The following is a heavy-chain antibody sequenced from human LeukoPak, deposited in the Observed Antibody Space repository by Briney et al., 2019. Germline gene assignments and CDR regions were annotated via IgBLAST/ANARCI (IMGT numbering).Heavy chain of an antibody. Sequence: ASVKVSCKVSGYTLTELSMRWVRQAPGKGLEWMGGFDPEDGETIYAQKFQGRVTMTEDTSTDTAYMELSSLRSEDTAVYYCATDLGARKDFDYWGQGTLVTVSS. V-gene: IGHV1-24*01. J-gene: IGHJ4*02. D-gene: IGHD4-17*01. CDR3: ATDLGARKDFDY. CDR2: FDPEDGET. CDR1: GYTLTELS.